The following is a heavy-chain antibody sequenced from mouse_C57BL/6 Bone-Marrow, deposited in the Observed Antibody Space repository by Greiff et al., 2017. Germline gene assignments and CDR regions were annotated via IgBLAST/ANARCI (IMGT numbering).Heavy chain of an antibody. Sequence: EVKLMESGAGLVKPGGSLKLSCAASGFTFSDYGMHWVRQAPEKGLEWVAYISSGSSTTYYADTVKGRSTLSRDNAENTLFLQMTSLRSEETAVYDGAEGGYTLYYDAMDYWGQGTSVTVSS. CDR1: GFTFSDYG. CDR2: ISSGSSTT. D-gene: IGHD2-2*01. J-gene: IGHJ4*01. CDR3: AEGGYTLYYDAMDY. V-gene: IGHV5-17*01.